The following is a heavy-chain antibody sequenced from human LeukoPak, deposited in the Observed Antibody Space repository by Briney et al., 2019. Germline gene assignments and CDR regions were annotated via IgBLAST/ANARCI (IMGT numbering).Heavy chain of an antibody. Sequence: GASVTVSYQPSGGTFSSYAISWVRQAPGQGLEWMGGIIPIFGTANYAQKFQGRVTITTDESTSTAYMELASLSSEDTAVYYCARGRGYYGSGSWDWGQGTLVTVSS. J-gene: IGHJ4*02. CDR2: IIPIFGTA. V-gene: IGHV1-69*05. D-gene: IGHD3-10*01. CDR1: GGTFSSYA. CDR3: ARGRGYYGSGSWD.